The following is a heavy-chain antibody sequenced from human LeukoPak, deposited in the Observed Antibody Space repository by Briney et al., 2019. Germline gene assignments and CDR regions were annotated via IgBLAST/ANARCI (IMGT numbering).Heavy chain of an antibody. CDR1: GGSFSGYY. J-gene: IGHJ4*02. D-gene: IGHD6-13*01. Sequence: PSETLSLTCAVYGGSFSGYYWSWIRQPPGKGLEWIGEINHSGSTNYNPSLKSRVTISVDTSKNQFSLKLSSVTAADTAVYYCAREPAAALFLPGSYFDYWGQGTLVPVSS. V-gene: IGHV4-34*01. CDR2: INHSGST. CDR3: AREPAAALFLPGSYFDY.